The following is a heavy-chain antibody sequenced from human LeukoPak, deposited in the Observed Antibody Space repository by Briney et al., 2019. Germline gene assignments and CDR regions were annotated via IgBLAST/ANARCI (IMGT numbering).Heavy chain of an antibody. CDR1: GYTFTGYY. D-gene: IGHD3-10*01. CDR2: INPNSGGT. Sequence: ASVKVSCKASGYTFTGYYMHWVRQAPGQGLEWMGWINPNSGGTNYAQKFQGWVTMTRDTSISTAYMELSRLRSDDTAVYYCARGGSGSPDNYGMDVWGQGTTVTASS. V-gene: IGHV1-2*04. J-gene: IGHJ6*02. CDR3: ARGGSGSPDNYGMDV.